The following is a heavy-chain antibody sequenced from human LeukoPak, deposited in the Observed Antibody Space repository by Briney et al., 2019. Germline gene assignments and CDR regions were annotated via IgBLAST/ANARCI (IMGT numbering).Heavy chain of an antibody. CDR2: IYPGDSDT. D-gene: IGHD2-21*01. J-gene: IGHJ6*02. Sequence: GESLQISCKASGYSITTYWSGWGRQMAGERVEWVGIIYPGDSDTRYSPSFQGQVTISADKSISTAYLQWSSLKASDTAMYYCASSSFREGCSGMDVWGQGTTVTVSS. CDR3: ASSSFREGCSGMDV. V-gene: IGHV5-51*01. CDR1: GYSITTYW.